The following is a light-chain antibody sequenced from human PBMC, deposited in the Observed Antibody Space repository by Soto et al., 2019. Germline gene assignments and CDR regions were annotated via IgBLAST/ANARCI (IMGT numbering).Light chain of an antibody. CDR2: SNN. CDR3: AAWDDSLNGWV. CDR1: SSNIGSNT. V-gene: IGLV1-44*01. J-gene: IGLJ3*02. Sequence: QSVLTQPPSASGTPGQRVTISCSGSSSNIGSNTVNWYQQLPGTAPKLLIYSNNQRPSGVPDRFSGSKSGTTASLAISGVLSEDEADYYCAAWDDSLNGWVFGGGTKLTVL.